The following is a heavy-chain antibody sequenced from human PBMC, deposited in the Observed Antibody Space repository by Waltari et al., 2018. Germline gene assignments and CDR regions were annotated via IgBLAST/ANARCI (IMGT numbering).Heavy chain of an antibody. CDR3: VGWNDPINS. Sequence: EAQLVQSGGGLVQPGGSLTLSCPAPGFTLNRFWMTWIRQAPGQGLQWVAHIGPDGSDKYYVDSVKGRFTISRDNAENSLLLQMSSLRVEDTALYYCVGWNDPINSWGQGTLVAVSS. CDR2: IGPDGSDK. V-gene: IGHV3-7*01. J-gene: IGHJ4*02. CDR1: GFTLNRFW. D-gene: IGHD1-1*01.